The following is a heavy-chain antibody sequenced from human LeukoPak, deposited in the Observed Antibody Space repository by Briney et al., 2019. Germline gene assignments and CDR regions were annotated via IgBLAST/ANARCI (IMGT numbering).Heavy chain of an antibody. Sequence: RGSLRLSCAASGFTFSSYSMNWVRQAPGKGLEWVSYISSSSSTIYYADSVKGRFTISRDNAKNSLYLQMNSLRAEDTAVYYCARDYCGSTSCYAWYYYYYMDVWGKGTTVTVSS. CDR1: GFTFSSYS. CDR3: ARDYCGSTSCYAWYYYYYMDV. D-gene: IGHD2-2*01. V-gene: IGHV3-48*01. J-gene: IGHJ6*03. CDR2: ISSSSSTI.